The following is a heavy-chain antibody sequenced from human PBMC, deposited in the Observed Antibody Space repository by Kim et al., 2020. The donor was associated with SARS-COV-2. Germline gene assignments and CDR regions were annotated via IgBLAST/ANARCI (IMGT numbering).Heavy chain of an antibody. CDR1: GFTFSGSA. Sequence: GGSLRLSCAASGFTFSGSAMHWVRQASGKGLEWVGRIRSKANSYATAYAASVKGRFTISRDDSKNTAYLQMNSLKTEDTAVYYCTSYCSSTSCSRPNYDMSWTYYYGMDVWGQGTTVTVSS. D-gene: IGHD2-2*01. CDR2: IRSKANSYAT. CDR3: TSYCSSTSCSRPNYDMSWTYYYGMDV. J-gene: IGHJ6*02. V-gene: IGHV3-73*01.